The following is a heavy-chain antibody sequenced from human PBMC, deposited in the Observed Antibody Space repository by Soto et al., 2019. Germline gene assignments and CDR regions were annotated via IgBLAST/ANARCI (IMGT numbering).Heavy chain of an antibody. V-gene: IGHV4-39*01. J-gene: IGHJ4*02. D-gene: IGHD3-22*01. Sequence: PSETLSLTCTVSGGSISSSSYYWGWIRQLPGKGLEWIGSIYYSGSTYYNPSLKSGVTISVDTSKNQFSLKLSSVTAADTAVYYCARRGNSYYYDSSGYIDYWGQGTLVTVSS. CDR3: ARRGNSYYYDSSGYIDY. CDR2: IYYSGST. CDR1: GGSISSSSYY.